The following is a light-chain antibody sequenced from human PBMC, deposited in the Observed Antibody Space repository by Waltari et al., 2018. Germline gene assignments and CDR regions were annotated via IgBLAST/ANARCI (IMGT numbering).Light chain of an antibody. V-gene: IGLV1-40*01. CDR1: GSNIGAGYD. Sequence: QSVLTPPPSVSGAPGQRVAISCTGSGSNIGAGYDVHWYQQHPGKAPNLLIYGVNKRPLGVPDRFSGSQFGTSASLAITGLQAEDEADYYCQSYDPSLSVVFGGGTKLTVL. J-gene: IGLJ2*01. CDR3: QSYDPSLSVV. CDR2: GVN.